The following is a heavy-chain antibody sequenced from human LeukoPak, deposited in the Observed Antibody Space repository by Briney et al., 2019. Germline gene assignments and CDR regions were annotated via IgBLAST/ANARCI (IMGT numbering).Heavy chain of an antibody. Sequence: GGSLRLSCAASGFTFSSYGMHWVRQAPGKGLEWVAFIRYDGSNKYYADSVKGRFTISRDNSKNTLYLQMNSLRAEDTAVYYCARVRSGSNSSGWYYRDYYYYYMDVWGKGTTVTISS. CDR3: ARVRSGSNSSGWYYRDYYYYYMDV. V-gene: IGHV3-30*02. J-gene: IGHJ6*03. CDR1: GFTFSSYG. D-gene: IGHD6-19*01. CDR2: IRYDGSNK.